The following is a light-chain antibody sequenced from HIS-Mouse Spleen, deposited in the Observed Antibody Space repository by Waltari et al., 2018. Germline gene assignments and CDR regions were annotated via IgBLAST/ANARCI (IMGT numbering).Light chain of an antibody. V-gene: IGLV2-14*03. CDR1: SRPAGCYHY. CDR2: DVS. J-gene: IGLJ3*02. Sequence: QSALTPPASVSGSPGPSITIPCPGTSRPAGCYHYFPWYQQHPGKAPKLMIYDVSNRPSGVSNRFSGSKSGNTASLTISGLQAEDEADYHCSSYTSSSTRVFGGGTKLTVL. CDR3: SSYTSSSTRV.